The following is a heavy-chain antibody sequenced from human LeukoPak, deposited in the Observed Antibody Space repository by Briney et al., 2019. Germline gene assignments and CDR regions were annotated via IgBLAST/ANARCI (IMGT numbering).Heavy chain of an antibody. D-gene: IGHD3-10*01. CDR1: GGSISSRSYY. Sequence: PSETLSLTCTVSGGSISSRSYYWGWIRQSPGRGLEWIGTFYYSGSTYYNPSLKSRVTISVDTSKSQFSLKLSSVTAADTAVYYCARRDYWGFGEKTDMYFDQWGQGTLVTVSS. CDR2: FYYSGST. V-gene: IGHV4-39*01. J-gene: IGHJ4*02. CDR3: ARRDYWGFGEKTDMYFDQ.